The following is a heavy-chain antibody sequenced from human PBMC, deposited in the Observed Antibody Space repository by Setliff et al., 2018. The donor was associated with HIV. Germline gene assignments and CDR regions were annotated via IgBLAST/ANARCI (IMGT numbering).Heavy chain of an antibody. CDR2: IIPIFGTA. V-gene: IGHV1-69*13. CDR1: GGTFRSKG. CDR3: ARARGNYYGSGKVYYYYYYMDV. D-gene: IGHD3-10*01. J-gene: IGHJ6*03. Sequence: SVKVSCKASGGTFRSKGISWVRQAPGQGLEWMGGIIPIFGTANYAQKFQGRVTITADESTSTAYMELSSLRSEDTAVYYCARARGNYYGSGKVYYYYYYMDVWGKGTTVTVSS.